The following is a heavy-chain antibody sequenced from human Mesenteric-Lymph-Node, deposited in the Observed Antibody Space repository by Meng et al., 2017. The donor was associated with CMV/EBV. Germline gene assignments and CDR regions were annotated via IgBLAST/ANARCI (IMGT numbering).Heavy chain of an antibody. CDR3: VRRRGSYYQDTSLGFDP. J-gene: IGHJ5*02. CDR1: CTFSNDG. CDR2: ISGSGQST. V-gene: IGHV3-23*01. D-gene: IGHD5-18*01. Sequence: CTFSNDGRHWVRQVPGKGLEWVSGISGSGQSTYFADSVKGRFTVFRDKSKNTVYLQMNSLRVEDTALYHCVRRRGSYYQDTSLGFDPWGQGTLVTVSS.